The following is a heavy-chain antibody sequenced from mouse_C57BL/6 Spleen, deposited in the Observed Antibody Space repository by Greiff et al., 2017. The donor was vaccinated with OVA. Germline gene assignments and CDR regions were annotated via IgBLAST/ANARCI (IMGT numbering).Heavy chain of an antibody. CDR1: GYAFSSSW. Sequence: QVQLQQSGPELVKPGASVKISCKASGYAFSSSWMNWVKQRPGKGLEWIGRIYPGDGDTNYNGKFKGKATLTADKSSSTAYMQLSSLTSEDSAVYFCARGYYDPGFAYWGQGTLVTVSA. J-gene: IGHJ3*01. CDR2: IYPGDGDT. V-gene: IGHV1-82*01. CDR3: ARGYYDPGFAY. D-gene: IGHD2-4*01.